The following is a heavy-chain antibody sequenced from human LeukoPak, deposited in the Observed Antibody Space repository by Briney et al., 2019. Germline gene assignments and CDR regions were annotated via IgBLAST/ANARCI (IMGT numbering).Heavy chain of an antibody. D-gene: IGHD2-2*01. V-gene: IGHV4-39*01. CDR1: GGSISSSSYY. CDR2: IYYSGST. J-gene: IGHJ5*02. CDR3: ARRDSIYCSSTSCYEAWFDP. Sequence: PSETLSLTCTVSGGSISSSSYYWGWIRQPPGKGLEWIGSIYYSGSTYYNPSLKSRVTISVGTSKNQFSLKLSSVTAADTAVYYCARRDSIYCSSTSCYEAWFDPWGQGTLVTVSS.